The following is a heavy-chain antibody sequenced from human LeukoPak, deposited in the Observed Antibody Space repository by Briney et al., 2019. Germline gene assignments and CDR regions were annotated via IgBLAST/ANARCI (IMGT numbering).Heavy chain of an antibody. J-gene: IGHJ6*03. CDR3: AKGPSTSSVYYMDV. V-gene: IGHV3-23*01. Sequence: PGGSLRLSCAASGFSFSNFAVSWVRQAPGKGLEWVSSLRGNDESSFYADSVKGRFTISRDNSKNTLYLQMNSLRAEDTAVYYCAKGPSTSSVYYMDVWGKGTTVTVSS. CDR2: LRGNDESS. D-gene: IGHD1-1*01. CDR1: GFSFSNFA.